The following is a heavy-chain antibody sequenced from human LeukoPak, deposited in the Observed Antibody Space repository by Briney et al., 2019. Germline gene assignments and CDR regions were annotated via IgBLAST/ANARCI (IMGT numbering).Heavy chain of an antibody. CDR1: GGSISSYY. D-gene: IGHD5-18*01. V-gene: IGHV4-59*01. CDR2: IYYSGST. CDR3: AREIKTAMIDY. Sequence: SETLSLTCTVSGGSISSYYWSWIRQPPGKGLEWIGYIYYSGSTNYNPSLKSRVTISVDTSKNQFSPKLSSVTAADTAVYYCAREIKTAMIDYWGQGTLVTVSS. J-gene: IGHJ4*02.